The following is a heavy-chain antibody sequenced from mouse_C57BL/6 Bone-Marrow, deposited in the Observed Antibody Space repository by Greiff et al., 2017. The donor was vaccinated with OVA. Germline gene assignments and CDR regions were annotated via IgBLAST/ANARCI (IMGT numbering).Heavy chain of an antibody. CDR2: INPSSGYT. V-gene: IGHV1-7*01. CDR3: ARAGFITTVVRRDKDYAMDY. Sequence: VQLQQSGAELAKPGASVKLSCKASGYTFTSYWMHWVKQRPGQGLEWIGYINPSSGYTKYNQKFKDKATLTADKSSSTAYMQLSSLTYEDSAVYYCARAGFITTVVRRDKDYAMDYWGQGTSVTVSS. CDR1: GYTFTSYW. D-gene: IGHD1-1*01. J-gene: IGHJ4*01.